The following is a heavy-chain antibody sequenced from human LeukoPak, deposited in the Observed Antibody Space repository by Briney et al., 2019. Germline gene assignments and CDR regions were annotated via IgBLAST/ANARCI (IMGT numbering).Heavy chain of an antibody. CDR1: GFTFSDYY. CDR2: ISSSSSYT. D-gene: IGHD3-9*01. J-gene: IGHJ4*02. CDR3: ARLRYFDSTSYFDY. Sequence: GGSLRLSCAASGFTFSDYYMSWIRQAPGKGLEWVSYISSSSSYTNYADSVKGRFTISRDNAKNSLYLQMNSLRAEDTAVYYCARLRYFDSTSYFDYWAREPWSPSPQ. V-gene: IGHV3-11*06.